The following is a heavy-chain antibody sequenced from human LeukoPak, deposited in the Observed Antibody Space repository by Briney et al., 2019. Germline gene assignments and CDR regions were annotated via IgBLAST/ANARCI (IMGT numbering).Heavy chain of an antibody. V-gene: IGHV4-34*01. J-gene: IGHJ6*02. Sequence: SETLSLTCAVYGGPFSGYYWSWIRQPPGKGLEWIGEINHSGSTNYNPSLKSRVTISVDTSKNQFSLKLSSVTAADTAVYYCARGRYFLRYFEEYYYYYGMDVWGQGTTVTVSS. CDR3: ARGRYFLRYFEEYYYYYGMDV. D-gene: IGHD3-9*01. CDR1: GGPFSGYY. CDR2: INHSGST.